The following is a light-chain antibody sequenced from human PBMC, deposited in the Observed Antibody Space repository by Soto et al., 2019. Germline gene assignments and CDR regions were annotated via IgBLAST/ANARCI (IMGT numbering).Light chain of an antibody. CDR3: QSADSSGTDV. CDR2: KSS. V-gene: IGLV3-25*03. Sequence: SYELTQPPSVSVSPGQTARITCSGDALPKQYAYWYQQKPGQAPVLVIYKSSERPSGIPERFSGSSSGTTVTLTISGVQAEDEADYYCQSADSSGTDVFGTGTKVTVL. J-gene: IGLJ1*01. CDR1: ALPKQY.